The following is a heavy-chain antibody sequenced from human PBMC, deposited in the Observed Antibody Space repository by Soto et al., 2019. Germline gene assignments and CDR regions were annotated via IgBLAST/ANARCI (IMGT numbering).Heavy chain of an antibody. Sequence: EVQLLESGGGLVQPGGSLRLSCAASGFTFSNYAMNWVRQAPGKGLEWVSAISGRGGATYYADSVKGRFTISRDNSKKTMYLQMSSLRAEDTAIYYCAKEREFLEWFFSYWGQGTQVTVSS. J-gene: IGHJ4*02. CDR1: GFTFSNYA. V-gene: IGHV3-23*01. D-gene: IGHD3-3*01. CDR3: AKEREFLEWFFSY. CDR2: ISGRGGAT.